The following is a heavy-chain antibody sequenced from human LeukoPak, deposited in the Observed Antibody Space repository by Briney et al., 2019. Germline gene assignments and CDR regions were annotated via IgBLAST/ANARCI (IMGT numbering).Heavy chain of an antibody. Sequence: GGSLRLSRVGSGFTFSNYYMHWVRQAPGKGLEWVANLKQDGSQINYVDSVKGRFTISRDNAKNSLYLQMNSLRAEDTAVYYCVKGAGFILDWWGQGTLVTVSS. D-gene: IGHD5-12*01. J-gene: IGHJ4*01. CDR3: VKGAGFILDW. CDR1: GFTFSNYY. CDR2: LKQDGSQI. V-gene: IGHV3-7*01.